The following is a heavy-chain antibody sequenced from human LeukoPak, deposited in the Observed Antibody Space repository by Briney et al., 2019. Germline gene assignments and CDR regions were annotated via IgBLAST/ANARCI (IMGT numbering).Heavy chain of an antibody. V-gene: IGHV4-4*02. CDR2: IYHTGST. J-gene: IGHJ4*02. D-gene: IGHD7-27*01. CDR1: GASISKTNW. CDR3: ASRKLGNDY. Sequence: SETLSLTCAVSGASISKTNWWSWIRQSQGKGLEWIGYIYHTGSTSYSPSLKSRVTISADTSQNQFSLKLSSVTAADTAVYYCASRKLGNDYWGQGTLVTVSS.